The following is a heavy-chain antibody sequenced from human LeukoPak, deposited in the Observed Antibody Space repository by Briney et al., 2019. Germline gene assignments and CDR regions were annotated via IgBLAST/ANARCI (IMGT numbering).Heavy chain of an antibody. CDR1: GFSFSTYW. J-gene: IGHJ4*02. V-gene: IGHV3-7*01. CDR2: IKEDESAK. Sequence: RGSLRLSCAASGFSFSTYWMAWVRQAPGKGPEWVANIKEDESAKHQADSVKGRFTIFRDNARNSVYLQMSSLRGEDTAVYYCARDVGGSLDYWGQGTLVTVSS. D-gene: IGHD1-26*01. CDR3: ARDVGGSLDY.